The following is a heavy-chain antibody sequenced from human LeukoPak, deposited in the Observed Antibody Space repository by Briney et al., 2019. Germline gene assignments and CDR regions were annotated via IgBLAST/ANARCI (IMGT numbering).Heavy chain of an antibody. J-gene: IGHJ6*03. CDR2: IYYTGST. CDR1: GVSISSYY. V-gene: IGHV4-59*01. Sequence: KPSETLSLTCTISGVSISSYYWSWIRQPPGKGLEWIGYIYYTGSTNHNPSLKSRVTISVDTSKNQFSLKLSSVTAADTAVYYCARVVYSGYDFRDAMDVWGKGTTVTVSS. CDR3: ARVVYSGYDFRDAMDV. D-gene: IGHD5-12*01.